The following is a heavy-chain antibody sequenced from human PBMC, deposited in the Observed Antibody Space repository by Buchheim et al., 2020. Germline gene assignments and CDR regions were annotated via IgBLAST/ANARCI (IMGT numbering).Heavy chain of an antibody. J-gene: IGHJ6*02. V-gene: IGHV3-7*01. Sequence: EVQLVESGGGLVQPGGSLRLSCAASGFTFSSYWMTWVRQAPGKGLEWVANIKEDGSEGYYVESVKGRFPISRDNAMNSLFLQMSSLRAEDTAVYYCARGTRDYYGMDVWGQGTT. CDR1: GFTFSSYW. CDR2: IKEDGSEG. CDR3: ARGTRDYYGMDV.